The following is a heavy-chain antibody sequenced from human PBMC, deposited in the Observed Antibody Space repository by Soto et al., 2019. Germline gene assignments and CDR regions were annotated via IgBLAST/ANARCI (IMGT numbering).Heavy chain of an antibody. D-gene: IGHD3-16*01. V-gene: IGHV1-69*13. CDR1: GGTFSSYA. CDR3: ASVLGARGYYFDY. J-gene: IGHJ4*02. CDR2: IIPIFGTA. Sequence: ASVKVSCKASGGTFSSYAISWVRQAPGQGLEWMGGIIPIFGTANYAQKFQGRVTITADESTSTAYMELSSLRSEDTAVYYCASVLGARGYYFDYWGQGTLVTVYS.